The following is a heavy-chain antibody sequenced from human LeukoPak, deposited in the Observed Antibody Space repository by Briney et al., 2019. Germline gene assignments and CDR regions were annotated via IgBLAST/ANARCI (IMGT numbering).Heavy chain of an antibody. J-gene: IGHJ3*02. D-gene: IGHD3-10*01. CDR3: AKDEVLWLGERAFDI. V-gene: IGHV3-23*01. CDR1: GFTLSSYA. CDR2: ISTSGGTT. Sequence: GGSLRLSCAASGFTLSSYAVNWVRQAPGKGLDWASVISTSGGTTYYADSVKGRFTISRDNSKNTLYLQMNSLSVEDTAVYYCAKDEVLWLGERAFDIWGHGTMVTVSS.